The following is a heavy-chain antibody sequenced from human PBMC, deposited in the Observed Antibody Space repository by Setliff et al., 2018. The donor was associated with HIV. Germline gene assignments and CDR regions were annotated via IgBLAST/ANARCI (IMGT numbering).Heavy chain of an antibody. J-gene: IGHJ4*02. CDR2: INPNIGST. V-gene: IGHV1-2*06. D-gene: IGHD1-1*01. CDR1: GYTFTGYY. CDR3: ARQLSNSFES. Sequence: GASVKVSCKASGYTFTGYYIHWVRQAPGQGLQWMGRINPNIGSTNYAQNFQGRATMTRDTSVNTAYMELSGLRSDDTAVYFCARQLSNSFESWGQGTLVTVSS.